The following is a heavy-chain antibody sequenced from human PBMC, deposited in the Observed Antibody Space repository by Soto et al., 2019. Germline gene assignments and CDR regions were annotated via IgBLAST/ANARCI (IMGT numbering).Heavy chain of an antibody. V-gene: IGHV1-18*04. CDR2: ISAYNGNT. CDR1: GYTFTSYG. CDR3: AREVVDSSGYYYPFDY. J-gene: IGHJ4*02. D-gene: IGHD3-22*01. Sequence: ASVKVSCKASGYTFTSYGISWVRQAPGQGLEWMGWISAYNGNTNYAQKLQGRVTMTTDTSTSTAYMELRSLRSDDTAVYYCAREVVDSSGYYYPFDYWGQGTLVTVYS.